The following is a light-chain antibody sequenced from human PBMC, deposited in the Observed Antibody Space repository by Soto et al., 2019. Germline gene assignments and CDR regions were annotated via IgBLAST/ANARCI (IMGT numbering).Light chain of an antibody. CDR1: QSVSSSY. V-gene: IGKV3-20*01. Sequence: EIVLTQSPGTLSLSPGERATLSCRASQSVSSSYLAWYQQKPGQAPRLLIYGASSRATGIPDRFSGSGSGTDFTLTISRLEPEDFAVYYSQQYGSSTMYTFGQGTKLEIK. J-gene: IGKJ2*01. CDR3: QQYGSSTMYT. CDR2: GAS.